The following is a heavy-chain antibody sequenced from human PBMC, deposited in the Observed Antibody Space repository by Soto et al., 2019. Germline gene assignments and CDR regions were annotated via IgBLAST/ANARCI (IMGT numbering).Heavy chain of an antibody. CDR2: IIPIFGTA. CDR3: ARDLFYYSNRSSY. V-gene: IGHV1-69*06. CDR1: GGTFSSYA. D-gene: IGHD4-4*01. Sequence: QVQLVQSGAEVKKPGSSVKVSCKASGGTFSSYAISWVRQAPGQGLEWMGGIIPIFGTATYAQKFQGRVTIPADKSTSTPYMELSSLRSEDTAVYYCARDLFYYSNRSSYWGQGTLVTVSS. J-gene: IGHJ4*02.